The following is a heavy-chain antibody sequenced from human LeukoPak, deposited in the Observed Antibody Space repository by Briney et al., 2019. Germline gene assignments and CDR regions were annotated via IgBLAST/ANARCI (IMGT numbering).Heavy chain of an antibody. J-gene: IGHJ4*02. Sequence: SVKVSCKASGGTFSSYAISWVRQAPGQGLEWMGRIIPILGIANYAQKFQGRVTITADKSTSTAYMELSSLRSEDTAVYYCARALIRYSSSWYLGYWGQGTLVTVSS. V-gene: IGHV1-69*04. CDR1: GGTFSSYA. D-gene: IGHD6-13*01. CDR3: ARALIRYSSSWYLGY. CDR2: IIPILGIA.